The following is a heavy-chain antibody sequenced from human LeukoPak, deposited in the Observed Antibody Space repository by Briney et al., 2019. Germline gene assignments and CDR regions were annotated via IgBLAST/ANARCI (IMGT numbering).Heavy chain of an antibody. Sequence: GGSLRLSCAASGFTFSSYGMHWVRQAPGKGLEWVALIVYDGSNKYDERSKHYADSVKGRFTISRDNSKNTLYLQLNSLRAEDTAVYYCARYYGSGRGYYGMDVWGQGTTVTVSS. V-gene: IGHV3-30*03. CDR3: ARYYGSGRGYYGMDV. CDR1: GFTFSSYG. CDR2: IVYDGSNK. J-gene: IGHJ6*02. D-gene: IGHD3-10*01.